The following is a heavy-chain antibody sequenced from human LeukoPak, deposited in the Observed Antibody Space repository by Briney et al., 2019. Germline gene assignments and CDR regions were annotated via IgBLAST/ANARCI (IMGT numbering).Heavy chain of an antibody. CDR3: ARQTGGTSSIAD. D-gene: IGHD6-6*01. CDR2: IYYSGST. J-gene: IGHJ4*02. V-gene: IGHV4-39*01. CDR1: GGAIGSSGYY. Sequence: SETLSLTCTVSGGAIGSSGYYWGWIRQPPGKGLEWIGSIYYSGSTYYNPSLKSRVTISVDTSKNQFSLKLSSVTAADTAVYYCARQTGGTSSIADWGQGTLVTVSP.